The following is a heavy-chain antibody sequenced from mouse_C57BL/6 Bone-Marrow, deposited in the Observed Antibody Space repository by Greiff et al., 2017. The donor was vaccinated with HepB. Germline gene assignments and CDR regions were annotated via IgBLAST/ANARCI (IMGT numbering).Heavy chain of an antibody. D-gene: IGHD2-3*01. Sequence: VQLQQSGAELVKPGASVKISCKASGYAFSSYWMNWVKQRPGKGLGWIGQIYPGDGDTNYNGKFKGKATLTADKSSSTAYMQLSSLTSEDSAVYFCARGHGYYVGWFAYWGQGTLVTVSA. CDR2: IYPGDGDT. V-gene: IGHV1-80*01. CDR1: GYAFSSYW. CDR3: ARGHGYYVGWFAY. J-gene: IGHJ3*01.